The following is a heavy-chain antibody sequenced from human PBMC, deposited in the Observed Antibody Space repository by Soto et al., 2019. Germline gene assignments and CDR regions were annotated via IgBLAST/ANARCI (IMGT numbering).Heavy chain of an antibody. CDR2: IIPIFGTA. J-gene: IGHJ3*02. D-gene: IGHD2-2*01. CDR3: ARTGYCSSTSCFYAFDI. CDR1: GGTFSSYA. V-gene: IGHV1-69*01. Sequence: QVQLVQSGAEAKKPGSSVKVSCKASGGTFSSYAISWVRQAPGQGLEWMGGIIPIFGTANYAQKFQGRVTITADESTSTAYMELSSLRSEDTAVYYCARTGYCSSTSCFYAFDIWGQGTMVTVSS.